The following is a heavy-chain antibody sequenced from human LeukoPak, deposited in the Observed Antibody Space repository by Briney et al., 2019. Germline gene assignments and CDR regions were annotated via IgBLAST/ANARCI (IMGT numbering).Heavy chain of an antibody. V-gene: IGHV5-51*01. Sequence: GESLKISCKGSGYSFTSYWIGWVRQMPGKGLEWMGIIYPGDSDTRYSPSFQGQVTISADKSISTAYLQWSSLKASDTAMYYCARIRSSTAEQRLPDWFDPWGQGTLVTVSS. CDR2: IYPGDSDT. CDR1: GYSFTSYW. D-gene: IGHD2-2*01. CDR3: ARIRSSTAEQRLPDWFDP. J-gene: IGHJ5*02.